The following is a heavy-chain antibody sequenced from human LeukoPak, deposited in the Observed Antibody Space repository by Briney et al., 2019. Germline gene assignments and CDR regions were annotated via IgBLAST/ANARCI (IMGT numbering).Heavy chain of an antibody. J-gene: IGHJ4*02. CDR3: ATLGYCTGNTCSDLERPVNS. V-gene: IGHV3-33*03. D-gene: IGHD2-8*02. CDR1: GFIFSNFG. CDR2: IWYDGSNK. Sequence: GGSLRLSCAASGFIFSNFGMHWVRQAPGKGLEWVAVIWYDGSNKYYADSVKGRFTISRDNAKNTLYMQMNSLRAEDTALYYCATLGYCTGNTCSDLERPVNSWGQGTLVAVSS.